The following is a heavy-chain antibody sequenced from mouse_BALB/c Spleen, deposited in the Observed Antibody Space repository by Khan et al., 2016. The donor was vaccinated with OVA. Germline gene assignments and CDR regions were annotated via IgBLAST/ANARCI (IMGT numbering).Heavy chain of an antibody. D-gene: IGHD2-2*01. CDR1: GYSFTSYY. Sequence: VQLQQSGPELMKPGASVKISCKASGYSFTSYYIHWVMESHGKSLAWIGYIDPFSGDTTYNQKFKGKATLTVDKASSTDYILLSNLATGDSAVYCRTRQGYVAWFTYWGQGTLVNVAA. V-gene: IGHV1-31*01. CDR3: TRQGYVAWFTY. J-gene: IGHJ3*01. CDR2: IDPFSGDT.